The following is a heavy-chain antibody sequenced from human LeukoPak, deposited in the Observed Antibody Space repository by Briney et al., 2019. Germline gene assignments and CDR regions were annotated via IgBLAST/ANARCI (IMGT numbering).Heavy chain of an antibody. D-gene: IGHD2-2*02. CDR2: IYTSGST. Sequence: PSETLSLTCTVSGGSISSYYWSWIRQPAGKGLEWIGRIYTSGSTNYNPSLKSRVTMSVDTSKNQFSLKLSSVTAADTAVYYCARAQKGYCSSTSCYIGDAFDIWGQGTVVTVSS. V-gene: IGHV4-4*07. J-gene: IGHJ3*02. CDR3: ARAQKGYCSSTSCYIGDAFDI. CDR1: GGSISSYY.